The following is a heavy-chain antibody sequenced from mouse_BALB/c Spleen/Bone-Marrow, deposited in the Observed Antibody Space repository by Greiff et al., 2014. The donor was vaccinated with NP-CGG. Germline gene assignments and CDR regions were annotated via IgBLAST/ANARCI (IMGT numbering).Heavy chain of an antibody. CDR3: ARNSYVPFAY. V-gene: IGHV2-4-1*01. CDR1: GFSLTSYG. D-gene: IGHD6-5*01. CDR2: IWSGGST. Sequence: VQLVESGPGLVQPSQSLSITCTVSGFSLTSYGVHWVRQSPGKGLEWLGMIWSGGSTDYNAAFISRLSISKDNSKSQVFFKMNSLQPDDTAIYYCARNSYVPFAYWGQGTLVTVSA. J-gene: IGHJ3*01.